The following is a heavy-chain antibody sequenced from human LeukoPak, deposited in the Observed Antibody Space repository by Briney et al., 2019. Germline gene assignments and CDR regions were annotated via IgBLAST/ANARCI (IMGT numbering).Heavy chain of an antibody. CDR1: GFTLSSYG. D-gene: IGHD5-18*01. V-gene: IGHV3-21*01. J-gene: IGHJ4*02. CDR2: ISSSSSYI. Sequence: PGGSLRLSCAASGFTLSSYGMHWVRQAPGKGLEWVSSISSSSSYIYYADSVKGRFTISRDNAKNSLYLQMNSLRAEDTAVYYCARDLGYSYGSDPYFDYWGQGTLVTVSS. CDR3: ARDLGYSYGSDPYFDY.